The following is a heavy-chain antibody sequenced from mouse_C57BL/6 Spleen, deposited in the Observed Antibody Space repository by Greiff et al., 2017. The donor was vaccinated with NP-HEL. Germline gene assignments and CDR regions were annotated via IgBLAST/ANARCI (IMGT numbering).Heavy chain of an antibody. CDR1: GYTFTSYW. V-gene: IGHV1-64*01. Sequence: QVQLQQPGAELVKPGASVKLSCKASGYTFTSYWMHWVKQRPGQGLEWIGMIHPNSGSTNYNEKFKSKATLTVDKSSSTAYMQLSSLTSEDAAVYYCAKEANDGSFAYWGQGTLVTVSA. CDR3: AKEANDGSFAY. CDR2: IHPNSGST. J-gene: IGHJ3*01. D-gene: IGHD2-3*01.